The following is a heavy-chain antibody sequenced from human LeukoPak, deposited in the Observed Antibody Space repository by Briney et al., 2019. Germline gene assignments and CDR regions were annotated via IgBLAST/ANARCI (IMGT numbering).Heavy chain of an antibody. CDR1: GYSFIGYY. V-gene: IGHV1-2*02. D-gene: IGHD3-22*01. CDR3: ARGLDYYDSSGYADY. Sequence: ASVKVSCKASGYSFIGYYMHWVRQAPGQGLEWMGWINPNSGGTNYAQKFQGRVTMTRDASISTAYMELSSLRSDDTAVYYCARGLDYYDSSGYADYWGQGTLVTVSS. J-gene: IGHJ4*02. CDR2: INPNSGGT.